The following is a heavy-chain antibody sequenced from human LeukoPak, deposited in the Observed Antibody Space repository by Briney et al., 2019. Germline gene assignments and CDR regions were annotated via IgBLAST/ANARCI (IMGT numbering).Heavy chain of an antibody. J-gene: IGHJ5*02. CDR3: ARDMLAVPSNWFDP. V-gene: IGHV1-46*01. CDR2: INPSGGGT. CDR1: GYTFTSYY. Sequence: ASVKVSCKASGYTFTSYYIHWVRQAPGQGLEWMGVINPSGGGTSYAQKFQGRVTMTRDTSTSTVYMDMRSLRSEDTAVYFCARDMLAVPSNWFDPWGQGTLVTVSS. D-gene: IGHD2-8*01.